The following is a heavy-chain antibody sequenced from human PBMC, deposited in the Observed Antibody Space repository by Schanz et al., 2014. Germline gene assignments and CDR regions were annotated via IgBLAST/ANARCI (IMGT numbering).Heavy chain of an antibody. CDR3: ASSSYRLLSYYYAMDV. Sequence: QVQLVESGGVLVKPGGSLRLSCAASGFTFSDYYMSWIRQAPGKGLECISYISSRGTTIYYADSVKGRFTISRDNAENSLYLQMSSLRAEDTAVYYCASSSYRLLSYYYAMDVWGQGTTVTVSS. CDR2: ISSRGTTI. V-gene: IGHV3-11*01. J-gene: IGHJ6*02. D-gene: IGHD1-26*01. CDR1: GFTFSDYY.